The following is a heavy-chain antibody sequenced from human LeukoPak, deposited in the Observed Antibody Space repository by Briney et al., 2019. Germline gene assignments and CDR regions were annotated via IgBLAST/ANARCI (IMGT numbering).Heavy chain of an antibody. CDR1: GGSFSGYY. J-gene: IGHJ4*02. CDR3: ARVPIFGVGTIDY. D-gene: IGHD3-3*01. CDR2: INHSGST. V-gene: IGHV4-34*01. Sequence: SETLSVICAVYGGSFSGYYWSWIRQPPGKGLEWIGEINHSGSTNYNPSLKSRVTISVDTSKNQFSLKLSSVTAADTAVYYCARVPIFGVGTIDYWGQGTLVTVSS.